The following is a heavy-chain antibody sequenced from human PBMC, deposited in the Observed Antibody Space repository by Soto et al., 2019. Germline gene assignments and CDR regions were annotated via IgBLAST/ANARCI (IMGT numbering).Heavy chain of an antibody. D-gene: IGHD3-22*01. V-gene: IGHV3-9*01. Sequence: GGSLRLSCAASGFTFDDYAMHWVRQAPGKDLEWVSGISWNSGSIGYADSVKGRFTISRDNAKNSLYLQMNSLRAEDTALYYCAKDIHYDSSGYYGFDYWGQGTLVTVSS. J-gene: IGHJ4*02. CDR2: ISWNSGSI. CDR1: GFTFDDYA. CDR3: AKDIHYDSSGYYGFDY.